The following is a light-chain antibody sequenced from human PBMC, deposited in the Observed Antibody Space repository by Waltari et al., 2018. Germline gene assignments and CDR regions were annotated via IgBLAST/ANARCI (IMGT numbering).Light chain of an antibody. CDR2: KAS. V-gene: IGKV1-5*03. CDR1: HSISHY. J-gene: IGKJ3*01. CDR3: QQYETYAT. Sequence: DIQMTQSPSTLAASVGDRVTITCLASHSISHYLAWYQQKPGKPPKFLIYKASYLESGVPSRFSGSGYGTEFTLTISSLQPDDFATYYCQQYETYATFGPGTKVEMK.